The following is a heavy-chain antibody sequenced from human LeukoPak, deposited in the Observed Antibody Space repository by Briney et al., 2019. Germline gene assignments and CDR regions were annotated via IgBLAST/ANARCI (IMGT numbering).Heavy chain of an antibody. J-gene: IGHJ4*02. D-gene: IGHD3-10*01. CDR1: GFTFSSYA. V-gene: IGHV3-23*01. CDR2: ITTSGGST. Sequence: GGSLRLSCAASGFTFSSYAMSWVRQAPGKGLEWVSAITTSGGSTYYVDSVKGRFTISRDNSKNTLFLQLNSLGAEDTAVYFCAKVASYSRSEYGSGSFDSWGQGTLVTVSS. CDR3: AKVASYSRSEYGSGSFDS.